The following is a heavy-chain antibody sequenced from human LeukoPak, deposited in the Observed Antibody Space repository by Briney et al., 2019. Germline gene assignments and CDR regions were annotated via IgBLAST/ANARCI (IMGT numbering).Heavy chain of an antibody. CDR3: AKLGWEVLSAVDY. V-gene: IGHV3-23*01. J-gene: IGHJ4*02. D-gene: IGHD1-26*01. CDR2: MSLSGGST. Sequence: PGGSLRLSCAASGFTLSSYAMSWVRQAPGKGLEWVSGMSLSGGSTYYADSVKGRFTVSRDNSENTLYLQMNSLRAEDTAVYYCAKLGWEVLSAVDYWDQGTLVTVSS. CDR1: GFTLSSYA.